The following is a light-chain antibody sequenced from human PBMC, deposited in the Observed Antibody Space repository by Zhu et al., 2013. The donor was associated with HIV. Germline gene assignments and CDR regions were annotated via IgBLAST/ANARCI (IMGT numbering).Light chain of an antibody. CDR3: QQYNDHRYT. V-gene: IGKV3D-7*01. Sequence: DIVLTQSPGTLSLSPGDTATLSCRASQSVSSSFLAWYQQKPGQPPRLLMYDASTRATGIPARFSGAGSGTEFTLTISSLQPDDFATYFCQQYNDHRYTFGQGTRVDIK. CDR2: DAS. CDR1: QSVSSSF. J-gene: IGKJ2*01.